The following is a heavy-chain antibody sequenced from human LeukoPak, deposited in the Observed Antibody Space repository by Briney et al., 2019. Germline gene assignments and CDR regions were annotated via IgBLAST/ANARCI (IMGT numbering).Heavy chain of an antibody. Sequence: GESLKISCKGSGYSFTSYWIGWVRQMPGKGLEWMGIIYPGDSDTRYSPSFQGQVTISADKSISTAYLQWSSLKASDTAMYYCARPVYGDYEGYYFDYWGQGTLVTVSS. J-gene: IGHJ4*02. CDR3: ARPVYGDYEGYYFDY. CDR1: GYSFTSYW. V-gene: IGHV5-51*01. CDR2: IYPGDSDT. D-gene: IGHD4-17*01.